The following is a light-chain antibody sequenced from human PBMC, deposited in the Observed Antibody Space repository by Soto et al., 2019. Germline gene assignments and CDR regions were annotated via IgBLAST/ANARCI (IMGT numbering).Light chain of an antibody. CDR1: QSLLHSNGYNY. Sequence: DIVMTQSPLSLPVTPGEPASISCRSSQSLLHSNGYNYLDWYLQKPGQSPQLLIYLGSNLASWVPDRFSGSGSGTDFTLKISRVEAEDVGVYYCMQALQTPRTFGQGTKVEIK. V-gene: IGKV2-28*01. CDR2: LGS. J-gene: IGKJ1*01. CDR3: MQALQTPRT.